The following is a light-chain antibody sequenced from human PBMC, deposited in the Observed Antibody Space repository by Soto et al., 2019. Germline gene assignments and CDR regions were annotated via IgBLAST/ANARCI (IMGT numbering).Light chain of an antibody. Sequence: EIVLTQSPGTLSLSPGERATLSCRASQSVSTSYVAWYQQKFGQAPRLLIYDAFSRATGIPDRFSASGSGTDFTLTISRLEPEDIAVYYCQQYKTFGQGMKVEI. CDR2: DAF. J-gene: IGKJ1*01. CDR3: QQYKT. V-gene: IGKV3-20*01. CDR1: QSVSTSY.